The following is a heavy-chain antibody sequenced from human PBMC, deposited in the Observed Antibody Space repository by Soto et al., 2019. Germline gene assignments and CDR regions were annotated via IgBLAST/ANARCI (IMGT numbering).Heavy chain of an antibody. Sequence: ASVKVSCKASGYTFTGNAFSWVRQAPGQGLEWMGWISVYSGITRNAQKFQDRIIMTTETSTSTAYMEFRSLSSDDTAVFYCAKDTWFHRSDWHGAGYFYYGMDVWGQGTTVTVSS. J-gene: IGHJ6*02. V-gene: IGHV1-18*01. CDR1: GYTFTGNA. CDR2: ISVYSGIT. CDR3: AKDTWFHRSDWHGAGYFYYGMDV. D-gene: IGHD2-21*02.